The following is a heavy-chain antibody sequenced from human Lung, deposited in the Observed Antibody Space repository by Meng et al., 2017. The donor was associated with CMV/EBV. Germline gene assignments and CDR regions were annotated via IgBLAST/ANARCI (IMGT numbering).Heavy chain of an antibody. CDR3: AKDGSDSSLGWLDP. V-gene: IGHV3-43D*03. CDR1: GFTFDDHA. D-gene: IGHD2-15*01. Sequence: GEXXKISCAASGFTFDDHAMHWVRQRPGKGLEWVSLITRDGGNTYYADSVKGRFTISRDNSKNSLYLQMNSLRTEDTALYYCAKDGSDSSLGWLDPWGQGXLVTVSS. CDR2: ITRDGGNT. J-gene: IGHJ5*02.